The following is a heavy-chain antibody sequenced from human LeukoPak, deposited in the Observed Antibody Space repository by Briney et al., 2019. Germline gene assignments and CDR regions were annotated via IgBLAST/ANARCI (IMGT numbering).Heavy chain of an antibody. Sequence: PSETLSLTCTVSGGSISSYYWSWIRQPPGKGLEWIGYIYYSGSTNYNPSLKSRVTISVDTSKNQFSLKLSSVTAADTAVYYCGRGYNTGWYVDYWGQGTPVTVSS. CDR3: GRGYNTGWYVDY. CDR1: GGSISSYY. D-gene: IGHD6-19*01. CDR2: IYYSGST. V-gene: IGHV4-59*01. J-gene: IGHJ4*02.